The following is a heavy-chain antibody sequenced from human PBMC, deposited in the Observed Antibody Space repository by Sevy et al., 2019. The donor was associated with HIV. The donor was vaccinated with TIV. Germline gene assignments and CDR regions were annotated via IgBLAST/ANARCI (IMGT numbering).Heavy chain of an antibody. CDR3: ARGRSAVATYYTWSTVAGYYFDY. J-gene: IGHJ4*02. Sequence: SETLSLTCTVSGDSISSGANYWGWIRQHPVKGLEWIGYIHYSGSTYENPSLKSRITMSVDTSKNQFSLKLRSVTAADTAVYYCARGRSAVATYYTWSTVAGYYFDYWGQGTLVTVSS. CDR2: IHYSGST. V-gene: IGHV4-31*03. CDR1: GDSISSGANY. D-gene: IGHD6-19*01.